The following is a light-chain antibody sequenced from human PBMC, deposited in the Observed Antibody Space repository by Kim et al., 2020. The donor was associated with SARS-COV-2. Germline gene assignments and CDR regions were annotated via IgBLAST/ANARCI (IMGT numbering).Light chain of an antibody. CDR1: SANNGAASG. CDR2: DNT. V-gene: IGLV1-40*01. Sequence: SVTNRCTGSSANNGAASGAHWSRQLPGKAPKLLIYDNTSRPSGVPDRVSGSKSGTTGSLAITGLQAEDEADYYCQSYDSSLSDVVFGGGTQLTVL. J-gene: IGLJ2*01. CDR3: QSYDSSLSDVV.